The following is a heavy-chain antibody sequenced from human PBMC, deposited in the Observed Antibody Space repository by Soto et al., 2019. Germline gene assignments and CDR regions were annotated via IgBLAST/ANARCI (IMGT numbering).Heavy chain of an antibody. CDR1: GYTLPDLS. D-gene: IGHD6-19*01. V-gene: IGHV1-24*01. J-gene: IGHJ4*02. CDR2: FDPEDGET. CDR3: ATATTGQYSSGWYVDY. Sequence: ASVKVSCKVSGYTLPDLSMHWVRQAPGKGLEWMGGFDPEDGETIYAQKFQGRVTMTEDTSTDTAYMELSSLRSEDTAVYYCATATTGQYSSGWYVDYWGQGTLVTVSS.